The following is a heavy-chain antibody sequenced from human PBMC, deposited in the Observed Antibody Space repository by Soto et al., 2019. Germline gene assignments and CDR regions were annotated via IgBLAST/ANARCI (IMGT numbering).Heavy chain of an antibody. CDR2: ISGSTVAST. V-gene: IGHV3-23*01. Sequence: EVQLLESGGGFIQPGGSLRLSCATSEFTFSSYAMSWVLQAPGKGLEWVSAISGSTVASTYYADSVKGRFTISRDNSKNTLHLQMNSLRAEDTAVYYCNKGGSVWYVNYFDNWGQGTLVTVSS. CDR3: NKGGSVWYVNYFDN. D-gene: IGHD6-19*01. CDR1: EFTFSSYA. J-gene: IGHJ4*02.